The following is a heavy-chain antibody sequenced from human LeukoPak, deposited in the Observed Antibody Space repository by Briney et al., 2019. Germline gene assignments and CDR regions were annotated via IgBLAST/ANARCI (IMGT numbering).Heavy chain of an antibody. CDR1: GYSISSGYY. CDR3: ARADDAFDI. CDR2: IYHSGST. V-gene: IGHV4-38-2*02. J-gene: IGHJ3*02. Sequence: SETLSPTCTVSGYSISSGYYWGWIRQPPGKGLEWIGSIYHSGSTNYNPSLKSRVTISVDTSKNQFSLKLSSVTAADTAVYYCARADDAFDIWGQGTMVTVSS.